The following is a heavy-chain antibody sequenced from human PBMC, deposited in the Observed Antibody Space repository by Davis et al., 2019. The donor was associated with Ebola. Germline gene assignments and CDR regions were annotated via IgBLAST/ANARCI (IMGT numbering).Heavy chain of an antibody. Sequence: GESLKISCAVSGFVFSNSPMSWVRQTPGKGLEWVSAISGSGGTTYYADSVKGRFTVSRDNAKNSLSLQMNSLRAEDTAVYYCAGGESGWDASDIWGRGTMVTVSS. CDR3: AGGESGWDASDI. J-gene: IGHJ3*02. D-gene: IGHD6-19*01. V-gene: IGHV3-23*01. CDR1: GFVFSNSP. CDR2: ISGSGGTT.